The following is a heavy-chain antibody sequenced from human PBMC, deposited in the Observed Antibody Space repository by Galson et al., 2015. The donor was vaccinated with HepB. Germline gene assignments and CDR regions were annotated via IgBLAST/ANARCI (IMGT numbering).Heavy chain of an antibody. CDR2: ISYGGSNE. CDR1: GVAFSNFA. J-gene: IGHJ6*02. V-gene: IGHV3-30*04. Sequence: SLRLSCAASGVAFSNFAMHWVRQAPGKGLEWVAIISYGGSNEYYGDSVKGRFTISRDNSKSTLYLQMNSLRDEDTAVYYCAREFGTQEPATMYPLGYYGMDVWGQVTTVTVSS. D-gene: IGHD2-2*01. CDR3: AREFGTQEPATMYPLGYYGMDV.